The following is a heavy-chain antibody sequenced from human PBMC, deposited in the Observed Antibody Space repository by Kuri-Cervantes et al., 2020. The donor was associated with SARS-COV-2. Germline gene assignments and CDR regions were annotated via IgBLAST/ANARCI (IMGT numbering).Heavy chain of an antibody. D-gene: IGHD2-2*02. Sequence: SETLSLTCTVSGGSISSSSYYWGWIRQPPGKGLEWIGSIYYSGSTYYNPSLKSRVTISVDTSKNQFSLKLSSVTAADTAVYYCARDPSENLVVPAAILGGISNNWFDPWGQGTLVTVSS. CDR3: ARDPSENLVVPAAILGGISNNWFDP. V-gene: IGHV4-39*02. CDR1: GGSISSSSYY. CDR2: IYYSGST. J-gene: IGHJ5*02.